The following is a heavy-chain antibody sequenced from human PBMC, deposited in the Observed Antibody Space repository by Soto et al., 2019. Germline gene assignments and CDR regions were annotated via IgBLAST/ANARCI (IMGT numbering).Heavy chain of an antibody. CDR1: GYTFTSYY. Sequence: GASVKVSCKASGYTFTSYYMQWVRQAPGQGPEWMGIINPSGGSTSYAQKFQGRVTMTRDTSTSTVYMELSSLRSEDTAVYYCARDGRTLIYYDFWSGYYPQLYGMDVWGQGTTVTVSS. J-gene: IGHJ6*02. D-gene: IGHD3-3*01. CDR2: INPSGGST. V-gene: IGHV1-46*01. CDR3: ARDGRTLIYYDFWSGYYPQLYGMDV.